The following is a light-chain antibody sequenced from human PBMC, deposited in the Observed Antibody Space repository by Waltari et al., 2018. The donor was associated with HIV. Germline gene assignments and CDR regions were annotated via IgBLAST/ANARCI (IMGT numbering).Light chain of an antibody. J-gene: IGLJ3*02. V-gene: IGLV1-51*01. CDR3: GTWDSSLSAV. Sequence: QSVLTQPPSGTAAPGQTVTSSCSGRGARIAGYAVAGSQQLPGTASKLLIYDNIKRSSGIPDRFSGSKSGTSATLGITGLQTGDEADYYCGTWDSSLSAVFGGGTKVTV. CDR1: GARIAGYA. CDR2: DNI.